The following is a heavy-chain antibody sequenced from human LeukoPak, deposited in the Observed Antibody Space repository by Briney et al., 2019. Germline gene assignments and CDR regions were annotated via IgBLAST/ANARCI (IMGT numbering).Heavy chain of an antibody. Sequence: SETLSLTCAVYGGSFSGYYWSWIRQPPGKGLEWIGEINHSGSTNYNPSLKSRVTLSVDTSKNQFSLKLSSVTAADTAVYYCARTPYGDPYYFDYWGQGTLVTVSS. CDR3: ARTPYGDPYYFDY. CDR1: GGSFSGYY. J-gene: IGHJ4*02. D-gene: IGHD4-17*01. CDR2: INHSGST. V-gene: IGHV4-34*01.